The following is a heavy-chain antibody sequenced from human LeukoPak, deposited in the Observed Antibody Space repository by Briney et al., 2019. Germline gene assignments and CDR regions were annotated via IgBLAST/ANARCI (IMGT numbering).Heavy chain of an antibody. V-gene: IGHV3-21*01. CDR1: GFTFSSYS. Sequence: SGGSLRLSCAASGFTFSSYSMNWVRQAPGKGLEWVSSISSSSSYIYYADSVKGRFTISRDNAKNSLYLQMNSLRAEDTAVYYCARVLSGSYLGGDWFDPWGQGTLVTVSS. CDR3: ARVLSGSYLGGDWFDP. CDR2: ISSSSSYI. D-gene: IGHD1-26*01. J-gene: IGHJ5*02.